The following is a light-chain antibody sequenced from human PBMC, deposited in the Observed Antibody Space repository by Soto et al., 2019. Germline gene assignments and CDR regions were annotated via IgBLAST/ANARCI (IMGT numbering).Light chain of an antibody. J-gene: IGLJ3*02. CDR2: EVR. V-gene: IGLV2-14*01. Sequence: QAVVTQPASVSGSPGQSITIACTGTIRDVGSYNLVSWYQQRPGEAPKLIISEVRNRPSGISYRFTGSKSGNTASLTISGLQTEDEADYYCSSYTTTSTLVFGGGTKLTVL. CDR3: SSYTTTSTLV. CDR1: IRDVGSYNL.